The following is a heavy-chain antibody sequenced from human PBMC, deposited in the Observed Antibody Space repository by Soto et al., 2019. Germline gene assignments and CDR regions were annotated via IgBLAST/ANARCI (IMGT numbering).Heavy chain of an antibody. CDR3: ARRGRQAGKNCFDS. Sequence: GGSLRLSCAASGFTLSSYAMHWVRQPPGKGLEWVAVISNDETYKEYADSVKGRFTISRDKSKNTVDLQMNSLRVEDTAVYYCARRGRQAGKNCFDSWGQGVLVPVS. J-gene: IGHJ5*01. V-gene: IGHV3-30-3*01. CDR2: ISNDETYK. D-gene: IGHD1-26*01. CDR1: GFTLSSYA.